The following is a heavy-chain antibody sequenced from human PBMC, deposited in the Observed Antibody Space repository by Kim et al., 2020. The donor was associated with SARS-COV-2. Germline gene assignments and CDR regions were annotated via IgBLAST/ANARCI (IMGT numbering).Heavy chain of an antibody. CDR3: AREMTTMRGLDY. D-gene: IGHD4-4*01. V-gene: IGHV4-4*07. J-gene: IGHJ4*02. Sequence: SETLSLTCSVSGGSISNYFWTWIRQPAGKGLEWIGRIYTTGTTNYNSSLKSRVTMSVDTPQNQFSLELTSVTAADTAVYYCAREMTTMRGLDYWGQGTLVTVSS. CDR2: IYTTGTT. CDR1: GGSISNYF.